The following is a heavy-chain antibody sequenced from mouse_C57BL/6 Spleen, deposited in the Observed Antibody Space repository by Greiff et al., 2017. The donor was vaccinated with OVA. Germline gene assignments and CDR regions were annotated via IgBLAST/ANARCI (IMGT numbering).Heavy chain of an antibody. CDR3: ASHYYGSSAWFAY. J-gene: IGHJ3*01. V-gene: IGHV1-81*01. CDR2: IYPRSGNT. D-gene: IGHD1-1*01. Sequence: VKLQQSGAELARPGASVKLSCKASGYTFTSYGISWVKQRTGQGLEWIGEIYPRSGNTYYNEKFKGKATLTADKSSSTAYMELRSLTSEDSAVYFCASHYYGSSAWFAYWGQGTLVTVSA. CDR1: GYTFTSYG.